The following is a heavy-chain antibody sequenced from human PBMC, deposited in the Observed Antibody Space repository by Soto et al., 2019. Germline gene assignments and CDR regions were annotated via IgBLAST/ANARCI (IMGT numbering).Heavy chain of an antibody. CDR3: AKNSGWFNT. J-gene: IGHJ5*02. CDR1: GFPFSTTD. CDR2: IGGSGETT. Sequence: GGSLRLSCAASGFPFSTTDMSWVRQAPGKGLEWVSTIGGSGETTYYADSVKGRFTISRDNSKNTLYLQMNSLRADDTALYYCAKNSGWFNTWGQGALVTVSS. V-gene: IGHV3-23*01. D-gene: IGHD3-10*01.